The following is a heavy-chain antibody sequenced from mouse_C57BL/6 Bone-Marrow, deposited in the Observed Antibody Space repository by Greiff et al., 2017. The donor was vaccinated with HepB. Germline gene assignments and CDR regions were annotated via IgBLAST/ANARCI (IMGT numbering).Heavy chain of an antibody. J-gene: IGHJ2*01. V-gene: IGHV1-66*01. CDR1: GYSFTSYY. D-gene: IGHD2-3*01. CDR3: ARIDGYSFDY. Sequence: VQLQQSGPELVKPGASVKISCKASGYSFTSYYIHWVKQRPGQGLEWIGWIYPGSGNTKYNEKFKGKATLTADTSSSTAYMQLSSLTSEDSAVYYCARIDGYSFDYWGQGTTLTVSS. CDR2: IYPGSGNT.